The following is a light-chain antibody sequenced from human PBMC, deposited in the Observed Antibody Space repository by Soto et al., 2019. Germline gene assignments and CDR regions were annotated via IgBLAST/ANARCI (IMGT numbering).Light chain of an antibody. J-gene: IGLJ2*01. V-gene: IGLV2-8*01. CDR3: STYAGSNYVI. CDR2: EVN. Sequence: QSALTQPPSASGSPGQSVTISCTGTSSDVGGYNYVSWYQQHPGKAPKLMIYEVNKRPSGVPDRFSGSKSDNTAHLTVSGLQAEDEAYYYCSTYAGSNYVIFGGGTKVTVL. CDR1: SSDVGGYNY.